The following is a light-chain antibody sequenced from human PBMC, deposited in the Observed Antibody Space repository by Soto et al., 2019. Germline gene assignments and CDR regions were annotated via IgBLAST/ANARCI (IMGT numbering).Light chain of an antibody. Sequence: QSALTQPASVSGSPGQSITISCTGTSSDVGGYRYVSWYQQHPGRAPKLMIYEVTNRPSGVSNRFSGSKSGNTASLTISGLQAEDEADYYCSSYTTRNTVLFGGGTKL. J-gene: IGLJ2*01. CDR1: SSDVGGYRY. V-gene: IGLV2-14*01. CDR3: SSYTTRNTVL. CDR2: EVT.